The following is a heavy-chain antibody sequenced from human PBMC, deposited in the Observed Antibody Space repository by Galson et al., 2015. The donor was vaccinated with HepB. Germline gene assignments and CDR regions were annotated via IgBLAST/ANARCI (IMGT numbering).Heavy chain of an antibody. Sequence: SLRLSCAASGFTFSSYWMSWVRQAPGKGLEWVANIKQDGSEKYYVDSVKGRFTISRDNAKNSLYLQMNSLRAEDTAVYYCARGGLTWIQLWLGDHIFDYWGQGTLVTVSS. J-gene: IGHJ4*02. D-gene: IGHD5-18*01. CDR1: GFTFSSYW. CDR2: IKQDGSEK. V-gene: IGHV3-7*03. CDR3: ARGGLTWIQLWLGDHIFDY.